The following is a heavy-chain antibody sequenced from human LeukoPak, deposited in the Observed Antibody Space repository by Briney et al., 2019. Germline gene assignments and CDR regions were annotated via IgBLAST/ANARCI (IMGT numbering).Heavy chain of an antibody. J-gene: IGHJ6*03. Sequence: SETLSLTCTVSGGSINSSSYYWGWIRQPPGKGLEWIGSIYYSGSTYYSPSLKSRVTISVDASKNQFSLKLSSVTAADTAVYYCARIVATISPPYYMDVWGKGTTVTVSS. CDR2: IYYSGST. CDR1: GGSINSSSYY. D-gene: IGHD2-15*01. V-gene: IGHV4-39*07. CDR3: ARIVATISPPYYMDV.